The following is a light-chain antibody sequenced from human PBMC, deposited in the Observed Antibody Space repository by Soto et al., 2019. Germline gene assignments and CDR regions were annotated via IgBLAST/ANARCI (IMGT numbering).Light chain of an antibody. CDR3: QHYNNCPRT. CDR1: QSVSSY. J-gene: IGKJ1*01. Sequence: EVLMTQSLATLSLSPGEGVTLSCRASQSVSSYLAWYQQRPGQPPSLLIYGASTRATGIPDRFSGSGSGTHFTLTISSLQSEDFAVYYCQHYNNCPRTFGQGTQVDIK. CDR2: GAS. V-gene: IGKV3D-15*01.